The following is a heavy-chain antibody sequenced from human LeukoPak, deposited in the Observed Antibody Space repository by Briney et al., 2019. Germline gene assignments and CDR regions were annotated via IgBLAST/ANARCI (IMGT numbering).Heavy chain of an antibody. Sequence: GGSLRLSCAASGFTFDDYAMHWVRQAPGKGLEWVSLISWDGGSTYYADSVKGRFTISRDNSKNSLYLQMNSLRAEDTALYYCAKTDYYGSGSYPDYWGQGTLVTVSS. V-gene: IGHV3-43D*03. CDR1: GFTFDDYA. CDR3: AKTDYYGSGSYPDY. D-gene: IGHD3-10*01. CDR2: ISWDGGST. J-gene: IGHJ4*02.